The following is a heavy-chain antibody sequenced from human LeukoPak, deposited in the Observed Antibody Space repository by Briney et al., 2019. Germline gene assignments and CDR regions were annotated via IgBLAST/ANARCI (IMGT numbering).Heavy chain of an antibody. CDR3: ARELGGGVRYFDY. CDR1: GGSISSYY. D-gene: IGHD3-9*01. Sequence: SETLSLTCTVSGGSISSYYWSWIQQPPGKGLEWIGYIYYSGSTNYNPSLKSRVTISVDTSKNQFSLKLSSVTAADTAVYYCARELGGGVRYFDYWGQGTLVTVSS. CDR2: IYYSGST. J-gene: IGHJ4*02. V-gene: IGHV4-59*01.